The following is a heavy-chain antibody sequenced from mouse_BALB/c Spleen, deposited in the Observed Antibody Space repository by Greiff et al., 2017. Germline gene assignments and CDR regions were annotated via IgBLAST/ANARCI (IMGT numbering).Heavy chain of an antibody. CDR3: ARGPYYGSSYDYYAMDY. CDR2: ISDGGSYT. D-gene: IGHD1-1*01. CDR1: GFTFSDYY. J-gene: IGHJ4*01. V-gene: IGHV5-4*02. Sequence: EVHLVESGGGLVKPGGSLKLSCAASGFTFSDYYMYWVRQTPEKRLEWVATISDGGSYTYYPDSVKGRFTISRDNAKNNLYLQMSSLKSEDTAMYYCARGPYYGSSYDYYAMDYWGQGTSVTVSS.